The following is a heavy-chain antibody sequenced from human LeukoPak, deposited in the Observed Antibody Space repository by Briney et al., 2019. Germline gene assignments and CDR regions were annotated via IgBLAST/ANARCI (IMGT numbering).Heavy chain of an antibody. V-gene: IGHV3-74*01. Sequence: GGSLRLSCAASGFTFSTYWMHWVRQAPGKGLVWVSRINTDGSSTNYADSVKGRFTISRDNAKNALYLQMNSLRAEDTAVYYCATGRGTPLGFWGQGTLVAVAS. CDR3: ATGRGTPLGF. J-gene: IGHJ4*02. CDR2: INTDGSST. CDR1: GFTFSTYW. D-gene: IGHD2-8*02.